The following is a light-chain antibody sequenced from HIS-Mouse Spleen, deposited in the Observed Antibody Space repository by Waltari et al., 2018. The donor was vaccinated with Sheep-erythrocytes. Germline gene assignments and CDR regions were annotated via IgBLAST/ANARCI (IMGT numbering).Light chain of an antibody. CDR2: DVS. Sequence: QSALTQPASVSGSPGPSITLSCTGTSSDVGGYNYVSWYQQHPGKAPKLIIYDVSNRPSGVSNRFSGSKSGNTASLTISGLQAEDEADYYCSSYTSSSTLVFGTGTKVTVL. CDR1: SSDVGGYNY. CDR3: SSYTSSSTLV. V-gene: IGLV2-14*03. J-gene: IGLJ1*01.